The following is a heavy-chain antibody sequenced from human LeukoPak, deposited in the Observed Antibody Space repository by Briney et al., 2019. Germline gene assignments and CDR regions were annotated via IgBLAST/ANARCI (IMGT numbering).Heavy chain of an antibody. Sequence: PGGSLRLSCVASGFSLSNYWINWVRQAPGKGLEWVSAISGSGGSTYYADSVKGRFTISRDNSKNTLYLQMNSLRAEDTAVYYCAKLDSSGYYYFDYWGQGTLVTVSS. CDR2: ISGSGGST. V-gene: IGHV3-23*01. D-gene: IGHD3-22*01. CDR1: GFSLSNYW. J-gene: IGHJ4*02. CDR3: AKLDSSGYYYFDY.